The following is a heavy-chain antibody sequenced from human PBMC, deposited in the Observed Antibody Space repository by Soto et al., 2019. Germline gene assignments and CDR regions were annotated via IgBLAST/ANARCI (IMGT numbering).Heavy chain of an antibody. V-gene: IGHV1-69*01. J-gene: IGHJ6*02. CDR2: IIPIFGTA. Sequence: SLKVCCKGSGGSFSMYAISGVRQSGVRGREGMGGIIPIFGTANYAQKFQGRVTITADESTSTAYMELSSLRSEDTAVYYCARGGYCTNGVCDGAQDYYYYGMDVWGQGTTVTVSS. CDR1: GGSFSMYA. D-gene: IGHD2-8*01. CDR3: ARGGYCTNGVCDGAQDYYYYGMDV.